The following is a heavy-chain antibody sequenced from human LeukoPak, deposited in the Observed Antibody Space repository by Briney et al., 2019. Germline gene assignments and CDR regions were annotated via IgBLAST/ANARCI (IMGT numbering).Heavy chain of an antibody. J-gene: IGHJ6*02. D-gene: IGHD5-12*01. CDR2: IIPILGIA. CDR3: ASVDIVAYYYGMDV. Sequence: GASVKVSCKAFGGTFSSYTISWVRQAPGQGLEWMGRIIPILGIANYAQKFQGRVTITADKSTSTAYMELSSLRSEDTAVYYCASVDIVAYYYGMDVWGQGTTVTVSS. CDR1: GGTFSSYT. V-gene: IGHV1-69*02.